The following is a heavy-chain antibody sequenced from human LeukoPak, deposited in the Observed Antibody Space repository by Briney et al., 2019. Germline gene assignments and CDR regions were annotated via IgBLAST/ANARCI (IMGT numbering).Heavy chain of an antibody. Sequence: GGSLRLSCVASGFTFSSYAMGWVRQAPGKRPEWVSSLTDSGGTTYYVDSVKGRFTISRDNSKNTLYLHVNSLRAEDTAMYYCAKKRDAFDIWGQGTVVAVSS. CDR2: LTDSGGTT. J-gene: IGHJ3*02. CDR3: AKKRDAFDI. V-gene: IGHV3-23*01. CDR1: GFTFSSYA. D-gene: IGHD5-24*01.